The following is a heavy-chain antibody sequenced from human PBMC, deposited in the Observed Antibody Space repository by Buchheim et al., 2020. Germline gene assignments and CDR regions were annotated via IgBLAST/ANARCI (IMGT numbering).Heavy chain of an antibody. CDR1: GFTFSNYE. V-gene: IGHV3-48*03. Sequence: EVQLVESGGGLVQPGGSLRLSCAASGFTFSNYEMNWVRQAPGKELEWVSYISSSGSTIYYADSVKGRFTISRDNAKNSLYLQMNSLRAEDTAVYYCARDGKIAVAGTAYYYGMDVWGQGTT. D-gene: IGHD6-19*01. CDR3: ARDGKIAVAGTAYYYGMDV. J-gene: IGHJ6*02. CDR2: ISSSGSTI.